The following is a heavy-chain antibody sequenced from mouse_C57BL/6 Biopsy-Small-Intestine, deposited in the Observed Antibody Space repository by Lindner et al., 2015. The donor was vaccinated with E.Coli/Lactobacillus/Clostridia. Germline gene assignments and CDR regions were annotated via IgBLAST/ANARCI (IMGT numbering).Heavy chain of an antibody. CDR1: EYEFPSHD. Sequence: VQLQESGGGLVQPGESPKLSCESNEYEFPSHDMSWVRKTPEKRLELVAAINSDGGSTYYPDTMERRFIISRDNTKKTLYLQMSSLRSEDTALYYSITTVAYYFDYWGQGTTLTVSS. J-gene: IGHJ2*01. CDR3: ITTVAYYFDY. CDR2: INSDGGST. V-gene: IGHV5-2*01. D-gene: IGHD1-1*01.